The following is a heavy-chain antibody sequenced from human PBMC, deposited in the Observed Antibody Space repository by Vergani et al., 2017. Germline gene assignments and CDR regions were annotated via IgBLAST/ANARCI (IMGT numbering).Heavy chain of an antibody. Sequence: EVRLLESGGGLAQPGGSLRLSCAASGFTFYAQALSWVRQAPGKGLEWISSITNSGHTTYYADSVKGRFTISRDNSKNTLFLLMNSLRADDTAIYFCANSQFTSSWPFDFWGQGTLVTVSS. D-gene: IGHD2-2*01. CDR3: ANSQFTSSWPFDF. V-gene: IGHV3-23*01. CDR2: ITNSGHTT. J-gene: IGHJ4*02. CDR1: GFTFYAQA.